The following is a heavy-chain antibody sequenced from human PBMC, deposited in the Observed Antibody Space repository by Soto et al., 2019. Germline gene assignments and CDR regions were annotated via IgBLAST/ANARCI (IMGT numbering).Heavy chain of an antibody. CDR1: GGSINSAGYY. CDR2: IYYSGRT. V-gene: IGHV4-31*03. D-gene: IGHD3-3*01. J-gene: IGHJ4*02. CDR3: ARVQTLFGILNAFDD. Sequence: SETLSLTCNVSGGSINSAGYYWSWIRQHPGKGLEWIGYIYYSGRTYYNPSLKSRVTISIDTSKTQFSLKLSSVTAADTAVYYSARVQTLFGILNAFDDCGQGTLVIVSS.